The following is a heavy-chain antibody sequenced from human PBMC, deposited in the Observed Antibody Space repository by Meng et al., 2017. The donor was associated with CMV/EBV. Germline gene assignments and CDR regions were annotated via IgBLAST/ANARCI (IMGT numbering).Heavy chain of an antibody. V-gene: IGHV2-5*01. CDR1: GFSLRTSGVG. Sequence: SGPTLVNPTHTLTLTCTFSGFSLRTSGVGVGWIRQPPGKALERLALIYWNDDKRYSPSLTSRLTITKDTSKNQVVLTMTNMDPVDTATDYCAHRPMYQWGHWFDPWGQGTLVTVSS. CDR2: IYWNDDK. J-gene: IGHJ5*02. D-gene: IGHD2-8*01. CDR3: AHRPMYQWGHWFDP.